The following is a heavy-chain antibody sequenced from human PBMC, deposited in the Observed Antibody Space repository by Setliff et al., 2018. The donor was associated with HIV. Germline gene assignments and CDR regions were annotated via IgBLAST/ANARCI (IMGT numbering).Heavy chain of an antibody. D-gene: IGHD3-3*01. J-gene: IGHJ4*02. Sequence: GGSLRLSCAASGFKFDHYTMHWVRQAPGKGLEWVSLITWDGGGTSYADSVKGRFSISRDNSKNSLFLQMNSLRVEDTALYYCAKDPRDSSFGVVTYRTGYFDYWGQGTLVTVTS. V-gene: IGHV3-43D*04. CDR1: GFKFDHYT. CDR2: ITWDGGGT. CDR3: AKDPRDSSFGVVTYRTGYFDY.